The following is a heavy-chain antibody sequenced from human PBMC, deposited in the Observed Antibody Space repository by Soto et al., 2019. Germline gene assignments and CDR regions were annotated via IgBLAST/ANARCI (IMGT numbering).Heavy chain of an antibody. Sequence: GGSLRLSCAASGFTFSGFAVHWVRQTSGKGLEWVGRIRSKANRYATAYAASVKGRFIIYRDDSKNTAYLQMNILKTEDTAVYYCTRFLSSGMDVWGQGTTVTVSS. J-gene: IGHJ6*02. V-gene: IGHV3-73*01. CDR2: IRSKANRYAT. CDR1: GFTFSGFA. CDR3: TRFLSSGMDV.